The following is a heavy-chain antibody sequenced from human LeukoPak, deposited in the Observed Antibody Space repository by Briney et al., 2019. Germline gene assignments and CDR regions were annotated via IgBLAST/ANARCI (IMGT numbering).Heavy chain of an antibody. CDR2: MNPNSGNT. CDR3: ARLNYETGAHFDY. D-gene: IGHD7-27*01. V-gene: IGHV1-8*03. J-gene: IGHJ4*02. Sequence: GASVKVSCKASGYTFTSYDINWVRQATGQGLEWMGWMNPNSGNTGYAQKFQGRVTITRNTSISTAYMELSSLRSEDTAVYYCARLNYETGAHFDYWGQGTLVTVSS. CDR1: GYTFTSYD.